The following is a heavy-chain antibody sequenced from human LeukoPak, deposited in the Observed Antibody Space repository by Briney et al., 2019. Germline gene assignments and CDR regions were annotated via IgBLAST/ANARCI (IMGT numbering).Heavy chain of an antibody. J-gene: IGHJ4*02. D-gene: IGHD6-13*01. V-gene: IGHV1-2*02. Sequence: ASVKVSCKASGYTFTGYYMHWVRQAPGQGLEWMGWMNPNSGGTNYAQKFQGRVTMTRDTSISTAYMELSRLRSDDTAVYYCARERGRPTYSSSWSYWGQGTLVTVSS. CDR2: MNPNSGGT. CDR1: GYTFTGYY. CDR3: ARERGRPTYSSSWSY.